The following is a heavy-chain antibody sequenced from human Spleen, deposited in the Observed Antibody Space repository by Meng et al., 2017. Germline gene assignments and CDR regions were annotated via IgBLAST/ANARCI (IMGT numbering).Heavy chain of an antibody. CDR3: ARDFQVGITMVRAFDP. CDR1: GDSVSSNSAA. V-gene: IGHV6-1*01. Sequence: SETLSLTCAIPGDSVSSNSAAWNWIRQSPSRGLEWLGRTYYRSKWYNDYAVSVKSRITINPDTSNNQFSLQLNSVTPEDTAVYYCARDFQVGITMVRAFDPWGQGTLVTVSS. D-gene: IGHD3-10*01. CDR2: TYYRSKWYN. J-gene: IGHJ5*02.